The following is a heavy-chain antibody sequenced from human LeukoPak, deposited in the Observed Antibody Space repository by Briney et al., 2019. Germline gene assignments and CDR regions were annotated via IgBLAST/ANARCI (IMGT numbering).Heavy chain of an antibody. D-gene: IGHD2-8*01. J-gene: IGHJ4*02. CDR1: GFSFSGHW. Sequence: QPGGSLRLSCTASGFSFSGHWMHWARQLPGKGLVWVSTLSGSGGSTYYADSVKGRFTISGDESKNTLSLQMNSLRPEDAAVYYCAKNAAGIVLMIYAPLDSWGQGTLVTVSS. CDR3: AKNAAGIVLMIYAPLDS. CDR2: LSGSGGST. V-gene: IGHV3-23*01.